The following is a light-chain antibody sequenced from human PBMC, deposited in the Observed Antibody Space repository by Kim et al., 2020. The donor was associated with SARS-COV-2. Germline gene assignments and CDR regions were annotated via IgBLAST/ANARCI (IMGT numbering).Light chain of an antibody. CDR1: SSNIGSNA. CDR2: SDR. Sequence: QSVLTQPPSASGTPGQRVTISCSGSSSNIGSNAVNWYQQPPGTAPKLLIYSDRQRPSGVPDRFSGSKSGTSASLAISGLQSEDEADYFCAAWDDSLNGVVFGGGTQLTVL. V-gene: IGLV1-44*01. J-gene: IGLJ2*01. CDR3: AAWDDSLNGVV.